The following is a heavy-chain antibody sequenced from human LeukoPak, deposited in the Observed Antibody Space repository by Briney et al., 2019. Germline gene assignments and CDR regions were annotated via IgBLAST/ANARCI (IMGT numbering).Heavy chain of an antibody. Sequence: ASVKVSCKASGYTFTSYGISWVRQAPGQGFEWMGWISAYNGNTNYAQKLQGRVTMTTDTSTSTAYMELKSLRSDDTAVYYCARDWYYYDSSGYYGDPNWFDPWGQGTLVTVSS. V-gene: IGHV1-18*01. J-gene: IGHJ5*02. D-gene: IGHD3-22*01. CDR2: ISAYNGNT. CDR1: GYTFTSYG. CDR3: ARDWYYYDSSGYYGDPNWFDP.